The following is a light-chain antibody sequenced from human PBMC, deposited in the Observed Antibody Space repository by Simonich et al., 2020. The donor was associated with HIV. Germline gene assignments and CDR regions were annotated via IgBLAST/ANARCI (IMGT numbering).Light chain of an antibody. V-gene: IGKV4-1*01. CDR3: QQYNTTPYT. J-gene: IGKJ2*01. CDR1: QSVLHISNNKNY. Sequence: DIVMTQSPDSLVVSLGGRATITCKSSQSVLHISNNKNYLALYQQKSGQPPKLLIYWASTRESGVPDRFSGSGSGTDFTLTISSLQAEDVAVYYCQQYNTTPYTFGQGTKLEIK. CDR2: WAS.